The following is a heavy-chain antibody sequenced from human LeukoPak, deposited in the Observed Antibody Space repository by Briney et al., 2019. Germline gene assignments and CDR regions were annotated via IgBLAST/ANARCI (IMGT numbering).Heavy chain of an antibody. D-gene: IGHD3-16*01. J-gene: IGHJ4*02. Sequence: PSETLSLTCTVSGDSVSSGSHFWSWIRQPPGKGLEWIGFIYNSVTTNYNPSLKSRVTISVDTSKNQFSLKLSSVTAADTAVYYCARDRSYGFFDFWGQGTLVSVSS. V-gene: IGHV4-61*01. CDR3: ARDRSYGFFDF. CDR1: GDSVSSGSHF. CDR2: IYNSVTT.